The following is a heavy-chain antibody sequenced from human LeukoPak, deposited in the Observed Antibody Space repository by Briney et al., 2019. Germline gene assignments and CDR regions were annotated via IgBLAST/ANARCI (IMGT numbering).Heavy chain of an antibody. J-gene: IGHJ3*02. CDR1: GGTFSSYA. V-gene: IGHV1-69*04. D-gene: IGHD1-26*01. CDR3: ARLDGSHYEGAFDI. Sequence: ASVKVSCKASGGTFSSYAISWVRQAPGQGLEWMGRIIPILGIANYAQKFQGRVTITADKSTSTAYMELSSLRSEDTAVYYCARLDGSHYEGAFDIWGQGTMVTVSS. CDR2: IIPILGIA.